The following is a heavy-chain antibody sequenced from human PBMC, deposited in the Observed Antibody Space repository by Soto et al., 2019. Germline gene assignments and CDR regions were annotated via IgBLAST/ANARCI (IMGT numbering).Heavy chain of an antibody. CDR2: IYHSGSA. Sequence: PSETLSLTCAVSGGSISSGGYSWSWIRQPPGKGLEWIGYIYHSGSAYYNPSLKSRVTISVDRSKNQFSLKLSSVTAADTAVYYCASTPRAYCGGDCSIDYWGQGTLVTVYS. J-gene: IGHJ4*02. V-gene: IGHV4-30-2*01. CDR3: ASTPRAYCGGDCSIDY. D-gene: IGHD2-21*02. CDR1: GGSISSGGYS.